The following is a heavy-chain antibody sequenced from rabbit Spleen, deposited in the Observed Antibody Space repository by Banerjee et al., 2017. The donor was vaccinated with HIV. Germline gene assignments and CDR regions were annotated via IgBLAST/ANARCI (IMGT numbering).Heavy chain of an antibody. CDR1: GFPFSNKVV. V-gene: IGHV1S40*01. D-gene: IGHD4-1*01. CDR2: IDGGSSGST. Sequence: QSLEESGGDLVKPEGSLKLSCTASGFPFSNKVVMCWVRQAPGKGLEWIACIDGGSSGSTGYASWARGRFTGSKASSTTVSLQMTSLTAADTAIYFCTRGVGIGWGRHFNLWGQGTLVTVS. CDR3: TRGVGIGWGRHFNL. J-gene: IGHJ4*01.